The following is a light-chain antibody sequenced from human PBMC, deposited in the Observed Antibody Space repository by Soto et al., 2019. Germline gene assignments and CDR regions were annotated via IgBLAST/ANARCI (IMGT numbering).Light chain of an antibody. CDR1: QSVKTY. J-gene: IGKJ4*01. Sequence: EIVLTQSPATLSLSPGERATLSCRASQSVKTYLAWYQQKPGQPPRLLIYDSSNRATGIPARFRGSGSGTDFTLTISSLEPEDFAVYYCQQRTNWLTFGGGTKVEIK. CDR3: QQRTNWLT. CDR2: DSS. V-gene: IGKV3-11*01.